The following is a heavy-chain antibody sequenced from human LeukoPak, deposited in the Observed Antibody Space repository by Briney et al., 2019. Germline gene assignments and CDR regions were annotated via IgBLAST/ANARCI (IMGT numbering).Heavy chain of an antibody. CDR1: GGSFSGYY. J-gene: IGHJ4*02. D-gene: IGHD2-15*01. CDR2: INHSGST. Sequence: SETLSLTCAVYGGSFSGYYWSWIRQPPGKGLEWIGEINHSGSTNYNPSLKGRVTISVDTSKNQFSLKLSSVTAADTAVYYCARHPQGPYCSGGSCYPRSFDYWGQGTLVTVSS. V-gene: IGHV4-34*01. CDR3: ARHPQGPYCSGGSCYPRSFDY.